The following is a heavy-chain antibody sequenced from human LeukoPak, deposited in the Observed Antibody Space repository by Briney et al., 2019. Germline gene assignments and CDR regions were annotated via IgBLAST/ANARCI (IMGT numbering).Heavy chain of an antibody. CDR2: TYHSGST. Sequence: PSETLSLTCAVSGYSINSGYYWGWIRQPPGKGLEWIGSTYHSGSTYYNPSLKSRVTISVDTSKNQFSLKLSSVTAADTAVYYCARHRAIFGGVYGSFDYWGQGTLVTVSS. J-gene: IGHJ4*02. CDR3: ARHRAIFGGVYGSFDY. V-gene: IGHV4-38-2*01. D-gene: IGHD3-3*01. CDR1: GYSINSGYY.